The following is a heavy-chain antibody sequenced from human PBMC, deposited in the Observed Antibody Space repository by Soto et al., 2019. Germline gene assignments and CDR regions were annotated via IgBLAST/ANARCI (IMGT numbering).Heavy chain of an antibody. V-gene: IGHV3-21*01. D-gene: IGHD3-22*01. J-gene: IGHJ3*02. CDR3: ARALKANYYYDNSDFDAFDI. CDR2: ISIRDSYI. CDR1: GFPFSDYY. Sequence: PGGSLRLSCATSGFPFSDYYMSWVRQAPGKGLEWVSSISIRDSYIYYADSVKGRFTISRDNAKNSLYLQMNSLRAEDTALYYCARALKANYYYDNSDFDAFDIWGQGTMVTVSS.